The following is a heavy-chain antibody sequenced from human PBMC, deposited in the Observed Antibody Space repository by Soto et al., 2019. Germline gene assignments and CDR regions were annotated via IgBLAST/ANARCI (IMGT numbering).Heavy chain of an antibody. Sequence: SGPTLVNPTQTLTLTCTLSAFSLSTNGVGVGWIRQPPGKPLEWLAVIYWNEDKRYSRSLKSRLSITKDTSKNQVVLTLTSMGPVDTATYYCVHTVMLHTSTEGHYFDYWGPGILVTVSS. J-gene: IGHJ4*02. D-gene: IGHD2-21*01. V-gene: IGHV2-5*01. CDR3: VHTVMLHTSTEGHYFDY. CDR2: IYWNEDK. CDR1: AFSLSTNGVG.